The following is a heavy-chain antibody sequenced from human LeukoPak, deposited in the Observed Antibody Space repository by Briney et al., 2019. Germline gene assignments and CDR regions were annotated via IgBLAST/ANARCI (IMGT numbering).Heavy chain of an antibody. V-gene: IGHV4-59*08. J-gene: IGHJ4*02. D-gene: IGHD1-26*01. CDR3: ARHGGSYSFDY. Sequence: SETLSLTCTVSGGSINNDYWSWIRQPPGKGLEWIGYVYDSGSTNYNPSLKSRVTISIDTSTNQFSLKMTSLTASDTALYYCARHGGSYSFDYWGQGTLVTVSS. CDR2: VYDSGST. CDR1: GGSINNDY.